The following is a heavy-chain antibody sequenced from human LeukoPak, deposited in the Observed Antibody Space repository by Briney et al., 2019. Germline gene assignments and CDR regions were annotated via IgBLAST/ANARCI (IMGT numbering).Heavy chain of an antibody. V-gene: IGHV4-30-2*01. D-gene: IGHD3-3*01. CDR2: IYHSGST. CDR3: ARVVLPYYDFWSGPTIYGMDV. J-gene: IGHJ6*02. Sequence: PSETLSFTCAVSGGSISSGGYSWSWIRQPPGKGLEWIGYIYHSGSTYYNPSLKSRVTISVDRSKNQFSLKLSSVTAADTAVYYCARVVLPYYDFWSGPTIYGMDVWGQGTTVTISS. CDR1: GGSISSGGYS.